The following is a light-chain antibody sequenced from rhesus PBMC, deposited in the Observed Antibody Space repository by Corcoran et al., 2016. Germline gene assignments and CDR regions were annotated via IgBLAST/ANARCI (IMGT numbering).Light chain of an antibody. CDR1: QSLVHSNGRTS. V-gene: IGKV2S8*01. CDR3: GQGTDVPYT. J-gene: IGKJ2*01. Sequence: DVVMTQSPLSLPVTPGQPASISCRSSQSLVHSNGRTSLSWLHQKPGQPPSRLIYQVSNRDSGVPDRFSGRGAGTEFTLKITRVEAEDVGIYYCGQGTDVPYTFGQGTKVEIK. CDR2: QVS.